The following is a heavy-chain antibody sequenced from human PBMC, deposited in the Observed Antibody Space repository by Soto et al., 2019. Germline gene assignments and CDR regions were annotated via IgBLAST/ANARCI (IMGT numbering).Heavy chain of an antibody. D-gene: IGHD3-3*01. CDR1: GFTFSSYS. CDR3: ARDVEDFSSDGKNPKDYYGMDV. Sequence: GGSLRLSCAASGFTFSSYSMNWVRQAPGKGLEWVSYISSSSSTIYYADSVKGRFTISRDNAKNSLYLQMNSLRDEDTAVYYCARDVEDFSSDGKNPKDYYGMDVWGQGTTVTVSS. J-gene: IGHJ6*02. V-gene: IGHV3-48*02. CDR2: ISSSSSTI.